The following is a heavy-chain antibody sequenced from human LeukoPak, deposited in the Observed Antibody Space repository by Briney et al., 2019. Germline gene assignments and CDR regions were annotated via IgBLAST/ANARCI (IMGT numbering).Heavy chain of an antibody. CDR3: ARGGWAFDI. CDR1: GGSFGGYY. D-gene: IGHD5-24*01. V-gene: IGHV4-34*01. CDR2: INHSGST. J-gene: IGHJ3*02. Sequence: SETLSLTCAVYGGSFGGYYWSWIRQPPGKGLEWIGEINHSGSTNYNPSLKSRVTISVDTSKNQFSLKLSSVTAADTAVYYCARGGWAFDIWGQGTMVTVSS.